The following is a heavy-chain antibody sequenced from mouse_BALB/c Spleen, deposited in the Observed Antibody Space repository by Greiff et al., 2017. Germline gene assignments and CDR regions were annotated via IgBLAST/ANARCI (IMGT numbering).Heavy chain of an antibody. Sequence: VQVVESGAELAKPGASVKMSCKASGYTFTSYWMHWVKQRPGQGLEWIGYINPSTGYTEYNQKFKDKATLTADKSSSTAYMQLSSLTSEDSAVYYCARWGSSGYFAYWGQGTLVTVAA. CDR1: GYTFTSYW. CDR3: ARWGSSGYFAY. J-gene: IGHJ3*01. V-gene: IGHV1-7*01. D-gene: IGHD3-1*01. CDR2: INPSTGYT.